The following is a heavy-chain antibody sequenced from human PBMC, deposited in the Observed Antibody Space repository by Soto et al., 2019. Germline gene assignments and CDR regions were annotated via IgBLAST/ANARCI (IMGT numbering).Heavy chain of an antibody. Sequence: SETLSLTCTVSGGSIXXXXXYWSWIRQHPGKGLEWIGYIYYSGSTYYNPSLKSRVTISVDTPKNQFSLKLSSVTAADTAVYYCARSVFPWGQGTLVTSPQ. CDR1: GGSIXXXXXY. CDR2: IYYSGST. V-gene: IGHV4-31*03. CDR3: ARSVFP. J-gene: IGHJ5*02.